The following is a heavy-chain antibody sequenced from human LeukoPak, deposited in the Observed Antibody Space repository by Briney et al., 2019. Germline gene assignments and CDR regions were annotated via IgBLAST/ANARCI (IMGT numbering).Heavy chain of an antibody. CDR2: IDHSGST. J-gene: IGHJ4*02. D-gene: IGHD6-13*01. CDR1: GGSFSGYY. CDR3: SRGAVLASSGTGFHYDS. Sequence: SETLSPTCAVYGGSFSGYYWSWIGQPPGKGLEWLGNIDHSGSTNYNPSLKSRLTTSVDTSKNQFSLKLTSVSAADTAVYCCSRGAVLASSGTGFHYDSWGQGTLVTVSS. V-gene: IGHV4-34*01.